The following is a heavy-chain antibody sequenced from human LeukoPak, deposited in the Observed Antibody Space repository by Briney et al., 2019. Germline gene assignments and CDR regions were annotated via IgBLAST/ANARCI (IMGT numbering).Heavy chain of an antibody. V-gene: IGHV3-7*01. Sequence: GGSLRLSCAASGFTLRSYWMTWVRQAPGKGLEWVANIKQDGSEIHYVDSVKGRFTISRDNAKNTVYLEMNSLSVEDTATYYCIRDFRSADLWGQGTLVTVTS. CDR1: GFTLRSYW. J-gene: IGHJ5*02. CDR2: IKQDGSEI. CDR3: IRDFRSADL.